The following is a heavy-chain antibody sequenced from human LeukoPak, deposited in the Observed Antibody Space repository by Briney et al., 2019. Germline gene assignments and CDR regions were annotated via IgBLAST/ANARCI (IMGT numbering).Heavy chain of an antibody. CDR2: LYYSGST. D-gene: IGHD2-2*01. CDR3: ARGRVYCSSTSCYPLEANWFDP. Sequence: SETLSLTCTVSGGSISSGGYYWSWIRQHPGKGLEWIGYLYYSGSTYYNPSLKSRITISVDTSKNQFSLKLSSVTAADTAVYYCARGRVYCSSTSCYPLEANWFDPWGQGTLVTVSS. J-gene: IGHJ5*02. CDR1: GGSISSGGYY. V-gene: IGHV4-31*03.